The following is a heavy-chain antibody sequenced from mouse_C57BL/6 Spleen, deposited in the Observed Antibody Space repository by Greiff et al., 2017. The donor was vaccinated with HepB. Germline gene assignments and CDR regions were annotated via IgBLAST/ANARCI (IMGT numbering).Heavy chain of an antibody. CDR2: ISNGGGST. Sequence: EVMLVESGGGLVQPGGSLKLSCAASGFTFSDYYMYWVRQTPEKWLEWVAYISNGGGSTDYPDTVKGRFTISRDNAKNTLYLQMSRLKSEDTAMYYCARHGYDGWFAYWGQGTLVTVSA. CDR3: ARHGYDGWFAY. V-gene: IGHV5-12*01. J-gene: IGHJ3*01. CDR1: GFTFSDYY. D-gene: IGHD2-2*01.